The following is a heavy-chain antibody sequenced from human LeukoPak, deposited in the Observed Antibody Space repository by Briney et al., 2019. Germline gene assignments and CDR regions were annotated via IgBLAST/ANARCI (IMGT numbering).Heavy chain of an antibody. D-gene: IGHD3-22*01. V-gene: IGHV4-59*01. CDR3: ARVGYYYDSSGTYDALFDY. J-gene: IGHJ4*02. CDR1: GGSISSYY. CDR2: IYYSGST. Sequence: PSQTLSLTCTVSGGSISSYYWSWIRQPPGKGLEWIGYIYYSGSTNYNPSLKSRVTISVDTSKNQFSLKLSSVTAADTAVYYCARVGYYYDSSGTYDALFDYWGQGTLVTVSS.